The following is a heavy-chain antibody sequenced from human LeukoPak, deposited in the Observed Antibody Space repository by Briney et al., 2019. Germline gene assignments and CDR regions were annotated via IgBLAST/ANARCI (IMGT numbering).Heavy chain of an antibody. D-gene: IGHD3-22*01. CDR2: IGTAGDT. V-gene: IGHV3-13*01. CDR3: AREVDYYDSSGYYVGGAFDI. Sequence: GGSLRLSCAASGFTFSSYDMHWVRHATGKGLEWVSAIGTAGDTYYPGSVKGRFTISRENAKNSLYLQMNSLRAGDTAVYYCAREVDYYDSSGYYVGGAFDIWGQGTMVTVSS. CDR1: GFTFSSYD. J-gene: IGHJ3*02.